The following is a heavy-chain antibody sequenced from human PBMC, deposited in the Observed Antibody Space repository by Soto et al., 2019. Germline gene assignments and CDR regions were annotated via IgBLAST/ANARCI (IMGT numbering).Heavy chain of an antibody. CDR2: IYASGST. V-gene: IGHV4-31*03. J-gene: IGHJ3*01. CDR1: GGSIRGADYF. Sequence: QVQLQESGPGLVKPSQTLSLTCTVSGGSIRGADYFWSWSRQHPGKGLEWIGYIYASGSTYTNPSLNSRVTISVDTSQNQFSLKLTSVTAADTAVYYCAREGKEISTHGGLNAFDRWGQGTKVSVSS. D-gene: IGHD3-10*01. CDR3: AREGKEISTHGGLNAFDR.